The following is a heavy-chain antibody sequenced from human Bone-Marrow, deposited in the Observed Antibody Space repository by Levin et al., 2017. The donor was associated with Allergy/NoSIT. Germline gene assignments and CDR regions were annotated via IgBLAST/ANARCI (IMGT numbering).Heavy chain of an antibody. D-gene: IGHD3-3*01. CDR3: ARVYYDFWSGWD. CDR2: IYYSGTT. V-gene: IGHV4-59*01. CDR1: GGSIRSYY. J-gene: IGHJ4*02. Sequence: SQTLSLPCTVSGGSIRSYYWSWIRQPPGKGLEWIGYIYYSGTTNYNPSLKSRVTISIDTSKNQFSLKLSSVTAADTAVYYCARVYYDFWSGWDWGQGILVTVSS.